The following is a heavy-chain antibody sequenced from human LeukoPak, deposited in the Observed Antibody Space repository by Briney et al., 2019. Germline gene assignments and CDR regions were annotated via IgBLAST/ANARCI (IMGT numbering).Heavy chain of an antibody. Sequence: SETLSLTCTVSGGSISSSSYYWGWIRQPPGKGLEWIGSIYYSGSTYYNPSLKSRVTISVDTSKNQFSLKLSSVTAADTAVYYCARHRHSSGWFFDYWGQGTLVTVSS. CDR2: IYYSGST. J-gene: IGHJ4*02. CDR3: ARHRHSSGWFFDY. V-gene: IGHV4-39*01. CDR1: GGSISSSSYY. D-gene: IGHD6-19*01.